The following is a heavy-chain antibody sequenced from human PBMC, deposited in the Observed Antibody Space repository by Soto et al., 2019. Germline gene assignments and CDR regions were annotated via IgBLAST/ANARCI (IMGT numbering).Heavy chain of an antibody. CDR3: ARATVDRVAAAAPHAFDI. CDR2: IIPIFGTA. Sequence: QVQLVQSGAEVKKPGSSVKVSCKASGGTFSSYAISWVRQAPGQGLEWMGGIIPIFGTANYAQKFQGRVTITADESTSTAYMELSSLRAEDTAVYYCARATVDRVAAAAPHAFDIWGQGTMVTVSS. V-gene: IGHV1-69*01. J-gene: IGHJ3*02. CDR1: GGTFSSYA. D-gene: IGHD6-13*01.